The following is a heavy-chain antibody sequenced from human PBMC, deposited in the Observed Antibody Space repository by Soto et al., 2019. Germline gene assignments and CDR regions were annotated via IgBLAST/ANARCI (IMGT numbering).Heavy chain of an antibody. V-gene: IGHV3-48*01. CDR1: GFTFSSYS. D-gene: IGHD3-22*01. CDR2: ISSNSGTM. Sequence: EVQLVESGGDSVQPGGSLRLSCAASGFTFSSYSMNWVRQAPGKGLEWVSYISSNSGTMYYADSVKGRFTISRDNAKNSLYLQMNSLRAEDTAVYYCARDRFYYGSSGYYYFDYWGQGTLVTVSS. CDR3: ARDRFYYGSSGYYYFDY. J-gene: IGHJ4*02.